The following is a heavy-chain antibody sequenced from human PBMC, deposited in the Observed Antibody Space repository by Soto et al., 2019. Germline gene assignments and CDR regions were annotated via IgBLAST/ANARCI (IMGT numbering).Heavy chain of an antibody. D-gene: IGHD6-13*01. J-gene: IGHJ6*03. CDR3: ARDSTGYSSSWLYYYYYYMDV. CDR2: INAGNGNT. CDR1: GYTFTSYA. Sequence: QVQLVQSGAEVKKPGASVKVSCKASGYTFTSYAMHWVRQAPGQRLEWMGWINAGNGNTKYSQKFQGRVTITRDTSASTAYMDLSSLRSEDTAVYYCARDSTGYSSSWLYYYYYYMDVWGKGTTVTVSS. V-gene: IGHV1-3*01.